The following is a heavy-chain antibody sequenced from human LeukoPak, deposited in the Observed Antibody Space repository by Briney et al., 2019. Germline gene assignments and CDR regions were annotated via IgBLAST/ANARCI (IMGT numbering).Heavy chain of an antibody. CDR3: ARSRGAPCGGDCSLSPHDAFDI. J-gene: IGHJ3*02. D-gene: IGHD2-21*02. Sequence: SVKVSCKASGGTFSSYAISWVRQAPGQGLEWMGGIIPIFGTANYAQKFQGRVTITADESTSTAYMELSSLRSEDTAVYYCARSRGAPCGGDCSLSPHDAFDIWGQGTMVTVS. CDR2: IIPIFGTA. V-gene: IGHV1-69*13. CDR1: GGTFSSYA.